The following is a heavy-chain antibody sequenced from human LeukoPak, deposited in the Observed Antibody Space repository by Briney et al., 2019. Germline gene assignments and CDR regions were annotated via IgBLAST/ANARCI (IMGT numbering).Heavy chain of an antibody. CDR3: ARVGPGPWKEWYFDY. CDR2: INPNSGGT. D-gene: IGHD3-3*01. V-gene: IGHV1-2*02. Sequence: ASVKVSCKASGYTFTGYYMHWVRQAPGQGLEWMGWINPNSGGTNYAQKFQGRVTITADESTSTAYMELSSLRSEDTAVYYCARVGPGPWKEWYFDYWGQGTLVTVSS. CDR1: GYTFTGYY. J-gene: IGHJ4*02.